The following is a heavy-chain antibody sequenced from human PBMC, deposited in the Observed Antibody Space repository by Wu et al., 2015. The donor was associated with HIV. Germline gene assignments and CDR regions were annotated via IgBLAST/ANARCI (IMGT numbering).Heavy chain of an antibody. CDR1: GGTFSSYA. CDR3: ARDTYCSSTSCYLTPFLAARPHYYYYMDV. J-gene: IGHJ6*03. Sequence: QVQLVQSGAEVKKPGSSVKVSCKASGGTFSSYAISWVRQAPGQGLEWMGGIIPIFGTANYAQKFQGRVTITADESTSTAYMELSSLRSEDTAVYYCARDTYCSSTSCYLTPFLAARPHYYYYMDVWGKGTNGHRLL. CDR2: IIPIFGTA. V-gene: IGHV1-69*12. D-gene: IGHD2-2*01.